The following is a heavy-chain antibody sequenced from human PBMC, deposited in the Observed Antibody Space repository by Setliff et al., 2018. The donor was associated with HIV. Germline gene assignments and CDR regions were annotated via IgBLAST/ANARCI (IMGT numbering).Heavy chain of an antibody. CDR3: ARDPGVRGSGSYYENAFDI. CDR2: IYYSGST. V-gene: IGHV4-59*01. CDR1: GGSISSYY. Sequence: SETLSLTCTVSGGSISSYYWSWIRQPPGKGLEWIGYIYYSGSTNYNPSLKSRVTVSVDTSKKQFFLKLTSVTAADTAVYYCARDPGVRGSGSYYENAFDIWGQGTTVTVSS. D-gene: IGHD3-10*01. J-gene: IGHJ3*02.